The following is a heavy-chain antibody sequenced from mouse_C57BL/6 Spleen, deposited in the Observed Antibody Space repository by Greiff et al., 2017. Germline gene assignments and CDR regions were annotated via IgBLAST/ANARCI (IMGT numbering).Heavy chain of an antibody. V-gene: IGHV1-15*01. J-gene: IGHJ3*01. CDR1: GYTFTDYE. D-gene: IGHD2-5*01. CDR2: IDPETGGT. CDR3: TDSSNYLFAY. Sequence: VQLKQSGAELVRPGASVTLSCKASGYTFTDYEMHWVKQTPVHGLEWIGAIDPETGGTAYNQKFKGKAILTADKSSSTAYMELRSLTSEDSAVYYCTDSSNYLFAYWGQGTLVTVSA.